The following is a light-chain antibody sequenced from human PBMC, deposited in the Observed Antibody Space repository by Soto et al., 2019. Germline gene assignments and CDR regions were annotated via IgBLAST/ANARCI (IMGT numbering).Light chain of an antibody. CDR3: QKYNSYPWT. CDR2: KAS. CDR1: QSISSW. J-gene: IGKJ1*01. V-gene: IGKV1-5*03. Sequence: DIQMTQSPSTLSASVGDRVTITCRASQSISSWLAWYQQKPGKAPNLLIYKASSLERGVPSRFSGSGSGTEFTLTISTLQPDDFATYYCQKYNSYPWTFGQGTKVEIK.